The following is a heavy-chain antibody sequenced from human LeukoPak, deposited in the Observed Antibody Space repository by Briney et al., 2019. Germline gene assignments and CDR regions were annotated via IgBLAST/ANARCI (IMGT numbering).Heavy chain of an antibody. D-gene: IGHD5-24*01. CDR3: ARHSQEIIPYYYYGMDV. J-gene: IGHJ6*02. CDR1: GGSFSDYY. CDR2: INHSGGT. V-gene: IGHV4-34*01. Sequence: SETLSLTCAVYGGSFSDYYWSWIRQPPGKGLEWIGEINHSGGTNYNPSLKSRVTTSVDTSKNQFSLNLSSVTAADTAVYYCARHSQEIIPYYYYGMDVWGQGTTVTVSS.